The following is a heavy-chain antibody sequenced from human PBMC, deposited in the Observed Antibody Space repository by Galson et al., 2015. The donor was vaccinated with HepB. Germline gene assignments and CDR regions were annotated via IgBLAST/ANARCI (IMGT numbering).Heavy chain of an antibody. CDR2: ISGSGGST. CDR3: AKVISDLGVVISPFDC. J-gene: IGHJ4*02. Sequence: SLRLSCAASGFTFRSYAVSWVRQAPGKGLEWVSGISGSGGSTDYADSVKGRFTIFRDNSKNTLYLQMNSLRAEDTAVYYCAKVISDLGVVISPFDCWGQGTLVTVSS. D-gene: IGHD3-3*01. CDR1: GFTFRSYA. V-gene: IGHV3-23*01.